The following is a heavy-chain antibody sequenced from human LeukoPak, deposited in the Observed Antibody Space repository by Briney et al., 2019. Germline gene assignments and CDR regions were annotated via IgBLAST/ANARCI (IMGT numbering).Heavy chain of an antibody. V-gene: IGHV3-73*01. D-gene: IGHD6-13*01. J-gene: IGHJ4*02. CDR3: TRLSSSSDY. Sequence: PGGSLKLSCAASGFTFSGSAMHWVRQASGKGLEWVGRIRSKANSYATAYAASVKGRFTISRDDSKNTAYLQMNSLKTEDTAVYYCTRLSSSSDYWGQGTLVTVSS. CDR2: IRSKANSYAT. CDR1: GFTFSGSA.